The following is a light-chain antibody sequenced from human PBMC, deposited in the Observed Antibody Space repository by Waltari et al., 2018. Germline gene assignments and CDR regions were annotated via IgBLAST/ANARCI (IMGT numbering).Light chain of an antibody. Sequence: DIVMTQSPDSLALSLGERATINCKSSQSVLHSSNNKNYLAWYQQKPGQPPNLLIYWASTRESGVPDSFSGSGSGTDFTLTINSLQAEDVAVYYCQQYYNAPLTFGGGTKVEIK. CDR1: QSVLHSSNNKNY. V-gene: IGKV4-1*01. CDR3: QQYYNAPLT. J-gene: IGKJ4*01. CDR2: WAS.